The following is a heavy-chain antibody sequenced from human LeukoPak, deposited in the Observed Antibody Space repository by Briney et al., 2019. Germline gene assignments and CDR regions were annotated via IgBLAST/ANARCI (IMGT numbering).Heavy chain of an antibody. J-gene: IGHJ4*02. CDR1: GYTFTGYY. V-gene: IGHV1-2*02. Sequence: ASVKVSCKASGYTFTGYYMHWVRQAPGQGLEWMGWINPNSGGTKYAQKFQGRVTMTRDTSISTAYMKLSSLRSDDTAVYYCARAEAIDYWGQGTLVTVSS. CDR3: ARAEAIDY. CDR2: INPNSGGT.